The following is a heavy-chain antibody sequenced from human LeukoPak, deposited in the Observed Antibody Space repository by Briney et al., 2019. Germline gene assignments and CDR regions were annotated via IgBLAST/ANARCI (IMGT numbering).Heavy chain of an antibody. CDR3: ASRSSLATPLFAF. CDR2: TYPGDSNT. Sequence: GESLKISCKASGSCFTCYWIGWRRQMPGKGLEWLGITYPGDSNTRYSPSFQGQVTISADKSISAAYLQWSSLKAPDTATYFCASRSSLATPLFAFWGQGTLVTVSS. J-gene: IGHJ4*02. V-gene: IGHV5-51*01. D-gene: IGHD4-23*01. CDR1: GSCFTCYW.